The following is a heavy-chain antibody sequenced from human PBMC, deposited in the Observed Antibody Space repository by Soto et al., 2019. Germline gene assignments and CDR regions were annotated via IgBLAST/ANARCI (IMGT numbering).Heavy chain of an antibody. V-gene: IGHV1-8*01. CDR1: GYTFTSYD. CDR2: MNPNSGNT. CDR3: ASRLVSSGWYGDY. D-gene: IGHD6-19*01. Sequence: QVQLVQSGAEVKKPGASLKVSCKASGYTFTSYDINWVRQATGQGLEWMGWMNPNSGNTGYAQKFQGRVTMTRNTSISTAYMELSSLRSEDTAVYYCASRLVSSGWYGDYCGQGTLVTVSS. J-gene: IGHJ4*02.